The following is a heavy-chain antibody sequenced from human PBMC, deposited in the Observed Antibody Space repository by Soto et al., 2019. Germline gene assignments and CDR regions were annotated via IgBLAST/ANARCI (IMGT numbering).Heavy chain of an antibody. CDR2: IIPIFGTA. Sequence: GASVKVSCKASGGTFSSYAISWVRQAPGQGLEWMGGIIPIFGTANYAQKFQGRVTITADESTSTAYMELSSLRSEDTAVYYCARDRYYYDSSGYWTFDYCGQGPLVTVYS. CDR1: GGTFSSYA. CDR3: ARDRYYYDSSGYWTFDY. J-gene: IGHJ4*02. V-gene: IGHV1-69*13. D-gene: IGHD3-22*01.